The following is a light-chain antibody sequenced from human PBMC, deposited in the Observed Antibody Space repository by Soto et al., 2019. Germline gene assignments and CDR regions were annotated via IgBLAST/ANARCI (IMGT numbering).Light chain of an antibody. CDR3: MQALQAPLT. Sequence: DVVMTQSPLSLPVPPGEPASISCRSSQSLLHSDGYNYLDWFLQRPGQSPQVLIYLGSNRAPGVPDRFSGSGSGTDFTLKISRVEAEDVGIYYCMQALQAPLTFGGGTKVEIK. CDR1: QSLLHSDGYNY. CDR2: LGS. V-gene: IGKV2-28*01. J-gene: IGKJ4*01.